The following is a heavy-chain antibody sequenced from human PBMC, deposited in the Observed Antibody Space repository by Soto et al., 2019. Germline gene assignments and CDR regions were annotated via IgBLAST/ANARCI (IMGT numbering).Heavy chain of an antibody. Sequence: QTPGRGLEWVSPVSASGATSLYPDSVRGRFTISKDSSANTLSLQLDSVTIEDTAVYFCARTLSLVVVDVQPWPFDSSGQRTLVTV. J-gene: IGHJ5*01. CDR3: ARTLSLVVVDVQPWPFDS. V-gene: IGHV3-23*01. D-gene: IGHD2-8*02. CDR2: VSASGATS.